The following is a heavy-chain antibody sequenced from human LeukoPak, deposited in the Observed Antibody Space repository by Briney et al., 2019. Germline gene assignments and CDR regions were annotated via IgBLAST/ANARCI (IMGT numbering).Heavy chain of an antibody. Sequence: ASVKVSCKASGYTFTSYYMHWVRQAPGQGLEWMGIINPGGGNTSYAQKFQGRVTMTRDTPTSTVYMELSSLRSEDTAVYYCARVRRLGAGEVPIDYSGQGTLVTVSS. J-gene: IGHJ4*02. CDR2: INPGGGNT. CDR3: ARVRRLGAGEVPIDY. CDR1: GYTFTSYY. D-gene: IGHD3-16*01. V-gene: IGHV1-46*01.